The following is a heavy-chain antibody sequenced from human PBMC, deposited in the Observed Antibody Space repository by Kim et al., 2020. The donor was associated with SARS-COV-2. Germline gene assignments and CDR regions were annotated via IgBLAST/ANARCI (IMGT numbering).Heavy chain of an antibody. CDR2: IYYSGST. CDR1: GGSISSGGYY. D-gene: IGHD6-13*01. CDR3: ARNIAAAGWDAFDI. Sequence: SETLSLTCTVSGGSISSGGYYWSWIRQHPGKGLEWIGYIYYSGSTYYNPSLKSRVTISVDTSKNQFSLKLSSVTAADTAVYYCARNIAAAGWDAFDIWGQGTMVTVSS. J-gene: IGHJ3*02. V-gene: IGHV4-31*03.